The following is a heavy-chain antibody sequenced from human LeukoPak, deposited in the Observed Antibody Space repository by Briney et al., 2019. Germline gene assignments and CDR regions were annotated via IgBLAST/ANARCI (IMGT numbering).Heavy chain of an antibody. V-gene: IGHV3-23*01. J-gene: IGHJ5*02. CDR1: GFTFSSYA. D-gene: IGHD3-3*01. CDR3: AKAGSKDDFWSGYLYPFDP. CDR2: ISGSGGST. Sequence: GGSLRLSCAASGFTFSSYAMSWVRQAPGKGLEWVSAISGSGGSTYYADSVKGRFTISRDNSKNTLYLQMNSLRAEDTAVYYCAKAGSKDDFWSGYLYPFDPWGQGTLVTVSS.